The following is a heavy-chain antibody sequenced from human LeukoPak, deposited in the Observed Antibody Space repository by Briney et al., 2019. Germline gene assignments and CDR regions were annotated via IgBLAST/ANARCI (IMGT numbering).Heavy chain of an antibody. Sequence: SETLSLTCTVSGGSFNGYYWTWIRQPPGKGLEWIGYISYSGSTDYNPALKSRVTISLATSKTRFSLKLSSVTAADTAVYYCARGSDSSSWRYYFVYWGQGTLGTVSS. CDR2: ISYSGST. J-gene: IGHJ4*02. CDR3: ARGSDSSSWRYYFVY. V-gene: IGHV4-59*01. CDR1: GGSFNGYY. D-gene: IGHD6-13*01.